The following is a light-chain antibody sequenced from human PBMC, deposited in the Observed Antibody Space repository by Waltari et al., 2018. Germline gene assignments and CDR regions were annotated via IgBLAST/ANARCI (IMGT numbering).Light chain of an antibody. CDR1: QDVSNY. V-gene: IGKV1-33*01. CDR2: DAS. Sequence: DIQMTQSPSSLSASVGDRVTITCQASQDVSNYLNWYQLKPGKAPKLLIYDASNLETGVPSSFSGSGSGTDFTFTISSLQPEDIATYYCQQCDNLPLTFGGGTKVDIK. CDR3: QQCDNLPLT. J-gene: IGKJ4*01.